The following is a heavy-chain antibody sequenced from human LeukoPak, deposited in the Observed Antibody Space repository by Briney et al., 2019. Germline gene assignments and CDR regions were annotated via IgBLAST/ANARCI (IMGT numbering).Heavy chain of an antibody. CDR3: ARDLARRLLSQSAFDI. D-gene: IGHD3-22*01. CDR2: ISGSGGST. CDR1: GFTFSSYG. Sequence: GGSLRLSCAASGFTFSSYGMSWVRQAPGKGLEWVSAISGSGGSTYYADSVKGRFTISRDNSKNTLYLQMNSLRAEDTAVYYCARDLARRLLSQSAFDIWGQGTMVTVSS. J-gene: IGHJ3*02. V-gene: IGHV3-23*01.